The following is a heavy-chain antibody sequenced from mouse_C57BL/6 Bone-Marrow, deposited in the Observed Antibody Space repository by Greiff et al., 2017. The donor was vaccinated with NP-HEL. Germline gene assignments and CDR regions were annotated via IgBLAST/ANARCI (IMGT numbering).Heavy chain of an antibody. V-gene: IGHV1-64*01. D-gene: IGHD1-1*01. CDR3: AVITTVVHYFDY. CDR1: GYTFTSYW. J-gene: IGHJ2*01. Sequence: VKLMESGAELVKPGASVKLSCKASGYTFTSYWMHWVKQRPGQGLEWIGMIHPNSGSTNYNEKFKSKATLTVDKSSSTAYMQLSSLTSEDSAVYYCAVITTVVHYFDYWGQGTTLTVSS. CDR2: IHPNSGST.